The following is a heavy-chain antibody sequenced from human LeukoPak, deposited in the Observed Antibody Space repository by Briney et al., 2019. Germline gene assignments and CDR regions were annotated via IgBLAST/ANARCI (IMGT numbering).Heavy chain of an antibody. V-gene: IGHV3-23*01. CDR2: ISGRGGST. D-gene: IGHD2-2*02. J-gene: IGHJ4*02. Sequence: GGSLRLSCAASGFTFSSYAMSWVRQAPGKGLEWVSAISGRGGSTYYADSVKGRFTISRDTSKNTLYLQMNSLRAEDTAVYYCAKDLGHYCSSTSCYIWDYWGQGTLVTVSS. CDR3: AKDLGHYCSSTSCYIWDY. CDR1: GFTFSSYA.